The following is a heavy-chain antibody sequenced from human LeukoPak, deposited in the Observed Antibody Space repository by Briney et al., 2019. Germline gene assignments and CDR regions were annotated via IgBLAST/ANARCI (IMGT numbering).Heavy chain of an antibody. V-gene: IGHV4-4*07. CDR3: AREAGNWNYFDFDY. Sequence: SETLSLTCTVSGGSISSYYWSWIRQPAGKGLEWIGRIYTSGSTNYNPSLKSRVTMSVDTSKNQFSLKLSSVTAADTAVYYCAREAGNWNYFDFDYWGQGTLVTVSS. J-gene: IGHJ4*02. CDR2: IYTSGST. D-gene: IGHD1-7*01. CDR1: GGSISSYY.